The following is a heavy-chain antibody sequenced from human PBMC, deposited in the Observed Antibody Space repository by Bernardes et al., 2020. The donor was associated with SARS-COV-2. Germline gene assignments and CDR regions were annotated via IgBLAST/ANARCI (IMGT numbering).Heavy chain of an antibody. V-gene: IGHV4-34*01. CDR1: AGSLSGYY. J-gene: IGHJ6*02. Sequence: TLSLTCAVYAGSLSGYYWNWIRQPPGKGLEWIGEINYSGSTNYNPSLKSRVTISVDTSKNQFSLKLSSVTAADTAVYYCASIMSEGHYYYYYGMDVWGQGTTVTVSS. CDR2: INYSGST. D-gene: IGHD3-16*01. CDR3: ASIMSEGHYYYYYGMDV.